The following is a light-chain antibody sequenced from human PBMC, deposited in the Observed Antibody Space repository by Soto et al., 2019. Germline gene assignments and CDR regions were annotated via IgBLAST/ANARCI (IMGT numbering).Light chain of an antibody. CDR1: QTVRNNY. Sequence: EFVLTQSPGTLSLSRGERATLSCGASQTVRNNYLSWYQQKPGQAPRLLIYDASSRATGIPDRFSGGGSGTDFTLTISRLEPEDFAVYYCQQFSSYPLTFGGGTRLEIK. V-gene: IGKV3-20*01. CDR2: DAS. CDR3: QQFSSYPLT. J-gene: IGKJ5*01.